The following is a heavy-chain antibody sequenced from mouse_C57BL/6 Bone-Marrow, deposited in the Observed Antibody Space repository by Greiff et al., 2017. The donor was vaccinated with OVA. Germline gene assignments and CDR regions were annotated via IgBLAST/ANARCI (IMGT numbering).Heavy chain of an antibody. CDR3: ARWDYYYGSSSYLDY. CDR2: IDPANGNT. D-gene: IGHD1-1*01. CDR1: GFHIKNTS. V-gene: IGHV14-3*01. Sequence: VQLQQSVAELVRPGASVKLSCTASGFHIKNTSMHWVKQRPEQGLEWIGRIDPANGNTKYAPKFQGQATITADTSSNTAYLQLSSLTSEDTAIYYCARWDYYYGSSSYLDYWGQGTTLTVSS. J-gene: IGHJ2*01.